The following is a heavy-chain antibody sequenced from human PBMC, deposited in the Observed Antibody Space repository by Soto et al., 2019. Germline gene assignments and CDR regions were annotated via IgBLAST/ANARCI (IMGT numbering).Heavy chain of an antibody. CDR2: ISAYNGNT. CDR3: ARDPRVVRSSSWTNPLFDY. J-gene: IGHJ4*02. CDR1: GYTFTSYG. Sequence: ASVKVSCKASGYTFTSYGISWVRQAPGQGLEWMGWISAYNGNTNYAQKLQGRVTMTTDTSTSTAYMELRSLRSDDTAVYYCARDPRVVRSSSWTNPLFDYWGQGTLVTVSS. V-gene: IGHV1-18*01. D-gene: IGHD6-13*01.